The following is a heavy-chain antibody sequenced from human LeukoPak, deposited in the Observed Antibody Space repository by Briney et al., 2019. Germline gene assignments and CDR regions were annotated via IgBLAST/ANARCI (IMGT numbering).Heavy chain of an antibody. D-gene: IGHD2-2*01. CDR3: AKSYQLSLRHYYYYMDV. Sequence: PGGSLRLSCAASGFTFSSYSMNWVRQAPGKGLEWVSSISSSSSYIYYADSVKGRFTISRDNSKNTLYLQMNSLRAEDTAVYYCAKSYQLSLRHYYYYMDVWGKGTTVTVSS. J-gene: IGHJ6*03. CDR1: GFTFSSYS. CDR2: ISSSSSYI. V-gene: IGHV3-21*04.